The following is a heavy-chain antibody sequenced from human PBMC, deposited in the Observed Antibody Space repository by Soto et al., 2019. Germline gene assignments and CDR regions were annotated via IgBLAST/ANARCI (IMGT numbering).Heavy chain of an antibody. CDR3: ARDSGCNSTSSFFPPHV. CDR1: GFTFSDEN. V-gene: IGHV3-21*06. D-gene: IGHD2-2*01. Sequence: GALRISCSASGFTFSDENMSWVRQGPGKGLEWVSGISGGGSYIFYADSVQGRFSISRDNPKNSLFLEMNSLRVEDTAVYYCARDSGCNSTSSFFPPHVWGRGTTATVSS. J-gene: IGHJ6*02. CDR2: ISGGGSYI.